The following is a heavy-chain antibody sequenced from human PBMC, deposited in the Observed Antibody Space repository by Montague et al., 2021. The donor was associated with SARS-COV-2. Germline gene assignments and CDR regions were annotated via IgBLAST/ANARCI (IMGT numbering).Heavy chain of an antibody. Sequence: SLRLSCAASGFTFSTYAMSWVRQAPGKGLEWVSTIGGGGDTTYYADSVKGRFTISRDNSKNTVFLQMNSLRAEDTATYYCAKDSRYSSGVGGQGTTVTVSS. CDR3: AKDSRYSSGV. V-gene: IGHV3-23*01. J-gene: IGHJ6*02. CDR2: IGGGGDTT. CDR1: GFTFSTYA. D-gene: IGHD6-19*01.